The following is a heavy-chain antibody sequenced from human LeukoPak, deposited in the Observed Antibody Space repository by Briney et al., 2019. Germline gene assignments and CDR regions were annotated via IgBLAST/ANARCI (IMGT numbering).Heavy chain of an antibody. V-gene: IGHV3-74*01. J-gene: IGHJ5*02. D-gene: IGHD4-11*01. CDR3: VRDPSNSGNWFDL. CDR1: GFNLRDYW. Sequence: GGSLRLSCAASGFNLRDYWMHWVRQAPGKGLVWVSRLGTDGTYTNYADSVTGRFTISRDNAMNTLYLQMDSLRAEDTSFYYCVRDPSNSGNWFDLWGQGTLVTVSS. CDR2: LGTDGTYT.